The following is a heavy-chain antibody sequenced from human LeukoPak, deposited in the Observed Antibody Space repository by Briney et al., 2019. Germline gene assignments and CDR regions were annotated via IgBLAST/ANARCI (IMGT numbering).Heavy chain of an antibody. CDR3: ASCFYGDPRGVTPWRY. D-gene: IGHD4-17*01. Sequence: GGSLRLSCAASGFTFGSYSMNWVRQAPGKGLEWVSSISSSSSYIYYADSVKGRFTISRDNAKNSLYLQMNSLRAEDTAVYYCASCFYGDPRGVTPWRYWGQGTLVTVSS. J-gene: IGHJ4*02. V-gene: IGHV3-21*01. CDR1: GFTFGSYS. CDR2: ISSSSSYI.